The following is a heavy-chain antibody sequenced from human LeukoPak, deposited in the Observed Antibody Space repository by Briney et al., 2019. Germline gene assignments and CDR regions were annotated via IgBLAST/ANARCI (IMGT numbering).Heavy chain of an antibody. CDR2: IWYDGSNK. D-gene: IGHD6-13*01. V-gene: IGHV3-33*08. Sequence: PGGSLRLSCAASGFTFSSYAMHWVRQAPGKGLEWVAVIWYDGSNKYYADSVKGRFTISRDNSKNTLYLQMNSLRAEDTAVYYCARRASIAAAGRRGHYNWFDPWGQGTLVTVSS. CDR1: GFTFSSYA. CDR3: ARRASIAAAGRRGHYNWFDP. J-gene: IGHJ5*02.